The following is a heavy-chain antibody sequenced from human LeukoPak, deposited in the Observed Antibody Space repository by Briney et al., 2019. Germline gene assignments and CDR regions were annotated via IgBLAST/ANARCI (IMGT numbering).Heavy chain of an antibody. Sequence: PGGSLRLSCAASGFTFSNYAMSWVRQAPGKGLEWVSGIVGSGGSAYYADSVKGRFTISRDNSKNTLYLQMNSLRAEDTAVYFCAKCSPSIAVAGTLDYWGQGTLITVSS. CDR3: AKCSPSIAVAGTLDY. V-gene: IGHV3-23*01. D-gene: IGHD6-19*01. J-gene: IGHJ4*02. CDR2: IVGSGGSA. CDR1: GFTFSNYA.